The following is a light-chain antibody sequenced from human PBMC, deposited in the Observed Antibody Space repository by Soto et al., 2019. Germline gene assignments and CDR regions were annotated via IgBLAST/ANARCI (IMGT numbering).Light chain of an antibody. Sequence: DIQMTQSPSSLSASVGDRVIISCRASQSISSHLNWYQQKPGKASKLLIYGTSNLQNGVPSRFSGSGSGTDFTLAINILLPEDFATYYCQQSYSTVRTFGQGTKVEIK. CDR2: GTS. CDR3: QQSYSTVRT. V-gene: IGKV1-39*01. J-gene: IGKJ1*01. CDR1: QSISSH.